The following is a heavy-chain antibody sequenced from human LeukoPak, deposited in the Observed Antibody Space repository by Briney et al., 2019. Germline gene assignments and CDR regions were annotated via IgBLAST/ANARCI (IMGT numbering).Heavy chain of an antibody. J-gene: IGHJ4*02. V-gene: IGHV4-39*01. Sequence: PSETLSLTCTVSGGSISSSSYYWGWIRQPPGKGLEWIGSIYYSGSTYYNPSLKSRVTISVDTSKNQFSLKLSSVTAADTAVYYCARLRGNTYYDILTGFYFDYWGQGTLVTVTS. CDR1: GGSISSSSYY. D-gene: IGHD3-9*01. CDR2: IYYSGST. CDR3: ARLRGNTYYDILTGFYFDY.